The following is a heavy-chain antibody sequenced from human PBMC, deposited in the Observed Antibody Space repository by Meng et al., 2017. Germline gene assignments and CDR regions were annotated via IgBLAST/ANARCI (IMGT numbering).Heavy chain of an antibody. Sequence: QGQLVEAGGGVVQPGRSLGLSCAASGFTFSSYAMHWVRQAPGKGLEWAAVISYDGSNKYYADSVKGRFTISRDNSKNTLYLQMNSLRAEDTAVYYCARDLRGASDYWGQGTLVTVSS. CDR3: ARDLRGASDY. D-gene: IGHD1-26*01. CDR2: ISYDGSNK. CDR1: GFTFSSYA. V-gene: IGHV3-30*04. J-gene: IGHJ4*02.